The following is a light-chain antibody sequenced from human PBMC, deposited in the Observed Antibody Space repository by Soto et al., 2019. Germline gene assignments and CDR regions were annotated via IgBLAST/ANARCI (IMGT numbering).Light chain of an antibody. CDR3: HQYAFAPLT. Sequence: EIVLTQSPDTLSLSPGERATLSCRASQSVGRNYLAWYQQKPGQPPRLLIYHASTTATGTPDRFSGSGSATDFTLTINTLEPDDFAVYYCHQYAFAPLTFGGGTKVEI. V-gene: IGKV3-20*01. J-gene: IGKJ4*01. CDR1: QSVGRNY. CDR2: HAS.